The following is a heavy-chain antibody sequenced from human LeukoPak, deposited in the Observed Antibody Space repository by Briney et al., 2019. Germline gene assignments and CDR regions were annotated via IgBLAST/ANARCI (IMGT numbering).Heavy chain of an antibody. CDR2: ISSSSSYI. V-gene: IGHV3-21*01. CDR1: GFTFSSFS. Sequence: GGSLRLSCAASGFTFSSFSMNWLRPAPGKGLEWVLSISSSSSYIYYEDSGKGRFTISRDNAKNSLYLQMNSLRAEDTAVYYCARASDYYGMDVWGQGTTVTVSS. J-gene: IGHJ6*02. CDR3: ARASDYYGMDV. D-gene: IGHD2-2*01.